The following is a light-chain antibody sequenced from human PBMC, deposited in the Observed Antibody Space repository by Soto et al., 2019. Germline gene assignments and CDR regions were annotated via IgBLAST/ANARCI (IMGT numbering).Light chain of an antibody. CDR2: DAS. CDR1: QSVSSY. CDR3: QQRSNWPRFT. J-gene: IGKJ3*01. V-gene: IGKV3-11*01. Sequence: EIVLTQSPATLSLSPGERATLSCRASQSVSSYLAWYQQKPGQSPRLLIYDASNRATGIPARFSGSGSGTVLTLTISSLEPEDFAVYYCQQRSNWPRFTFGPGTKVDIK.